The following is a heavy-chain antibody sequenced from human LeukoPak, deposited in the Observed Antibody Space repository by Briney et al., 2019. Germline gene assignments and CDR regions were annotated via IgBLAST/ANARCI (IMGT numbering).Heavy chain of an antibody. J-gene: IGHJ5*02. V-gene: IGHV4-39*07. Sequence: SETLSLTCTVSGGSISSNTYYWGWIRQPPGKGLEWIGRIYTSGSTHYNPSLKSRVNMSVDTSKNQFSLKLSYVTAADTAVYYCARDRVVPAAISPSNWFDPWGQGTLVTVSS. CDR1: GGSISSNTYY. CDR3: ARDRVVPAAISPSNWFDP. D-gene: IGHD2-2*01. CDR2: IYTSGST.